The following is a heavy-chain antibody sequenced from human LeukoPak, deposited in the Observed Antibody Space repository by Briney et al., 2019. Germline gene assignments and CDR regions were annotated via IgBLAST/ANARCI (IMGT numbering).Heavy chain of an antibody. J-gene: IGHJ4*02. Sequence: PGGSLRLSCAASGFTFSSYAMSWVRQAPGKGLEWVSAISGSGGSTYYADSVKGRFTISRDTSKNTLYLQTNSLRAEDTAVYYCAKALIEYSSSSADYWGQGTLVTVSS. CDR3: AKALIEYSSSSADY. V-gene: IGHV3-23*01. CDR2: ISGSGGST. CDR1: GFTFSSYA. D-gene: IGHD6-6*01.